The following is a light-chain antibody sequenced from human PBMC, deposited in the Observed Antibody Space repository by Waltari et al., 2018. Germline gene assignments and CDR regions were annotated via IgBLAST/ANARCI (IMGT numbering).Light chain of an antibody. V-gene: IGLV3-25*03. CDR3: QSADSSGKI. CDR2: KDS. Sequence: SYDLTQPPSVSVSPGQTARITCSGDALPKQYTYWYQQKPGQAPVAVIYKDSERPSGTPERSSVSSSGTTVTLTISGVQAEDEADYYCQSADSSGKIFGGGTKLTVL. CDR1: ALPKQY. J-gene: IGLJ2*01.